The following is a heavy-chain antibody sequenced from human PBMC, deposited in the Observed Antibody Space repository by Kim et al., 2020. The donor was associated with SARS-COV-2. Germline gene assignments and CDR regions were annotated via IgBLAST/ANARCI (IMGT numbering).Heavy chain of an antibody. J-gene: IGHJ6*01. CDR1: GGSFSGYY. D-gene: IGHD4-4*01. CDR2: INHSGST. V-gene: IGHV4-34*01. CDR3: ARGERASGHSNRNYYYYG. Sequence: SETLSLTCAVYGGSFSGYYWSWIRQPPGKGLEWIGEINHSGSTNYNPSLKSRVTISVDTSKNQFSLKLSSVTAADTAVYYCARGERASGHSNRNYYYYG.